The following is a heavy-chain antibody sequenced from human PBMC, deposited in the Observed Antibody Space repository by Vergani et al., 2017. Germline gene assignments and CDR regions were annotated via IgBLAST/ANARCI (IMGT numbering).Heavy chain of an antibody. CDR1: GFTFSNFW. CDR2: IKSDGSTT. D-gene: IGHD4-17*01. CDR3: PTSLYYGDYTFDH. Sequence: DVEVVESGGGLVRPGGSLRLSCAASGFTFSNFWMHWVRQAPGKGLVWVSRIKSDGSTTDYADSVKGRFTISRDNAKNTLYLEMNSLRVEDTAVYYCPTSLYYGDYTFDHWGQGTLVTVSS. J-gene: IGHJ5*02. V-gene: IGHV3-74*01.